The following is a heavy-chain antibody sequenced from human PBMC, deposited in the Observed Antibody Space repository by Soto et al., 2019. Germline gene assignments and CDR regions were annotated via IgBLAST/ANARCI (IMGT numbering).Heavy chain of an antibody. V-gene: IGHV4-59*08. J-gene: IGHJ4*02. Sequence: QVQLQESGPGLVKPSETLSLTCTVSGGSISSYYWSWIRQAPGKGLEWIGYIHFSGSTKYNPSLNRRVTTSIDTSNNQCSLKVTSVTASDTAVYYCARQYSNAFDYWGQGTLVTVSS. D-gene: IGHD1-26*01. CDR2: IHFSGST. CDR3: ARQYSNAFDY. CDR1: GGSISSYY.